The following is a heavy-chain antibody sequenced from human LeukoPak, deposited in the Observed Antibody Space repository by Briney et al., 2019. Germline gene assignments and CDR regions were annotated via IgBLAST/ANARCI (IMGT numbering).Heavy chain of an antibody. D-gene: IGHD1-26*01. CDR2: ISWNSGSI. J-gene: IGHJ3*02. CDR3: AHSVGATLFQDDAFDI. Sequence: GGSLRLSCAASGFTFDDYAVHWVRQAPGKGLEWVSGISWNSGSIGYADSVKGRFTISRDNAKNSLYLQMNSLRAEDTALYYCAHSVGATLFQDDAFDIWGQGTMVTVSS. V-gene: IGHV3-9*01. CDR1: GFTFDDYA.